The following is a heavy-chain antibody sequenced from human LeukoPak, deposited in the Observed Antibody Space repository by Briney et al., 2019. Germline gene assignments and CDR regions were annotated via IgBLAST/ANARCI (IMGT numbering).Heavy chain of an antibody. CDR3: ARDHYSLYGSWSYTNWFDP. J-gene: IGHJ5*02. CDR2: ISSSGSTI. Sequence: PGGSLRLSCAASGFTFSSYGMSWVRQAPGKGLEWVSYISSSGSTIYYADSVKGRFTISRDNAKNSLYLQMNSLRAEDTAVYYCARDHYSLYGSWSYTNWFDPWGQGTLVTVSS. D-gene: IGHD3-10*01. CDR1: GFTFSSYG. V-gene: IGHV3-48*04.